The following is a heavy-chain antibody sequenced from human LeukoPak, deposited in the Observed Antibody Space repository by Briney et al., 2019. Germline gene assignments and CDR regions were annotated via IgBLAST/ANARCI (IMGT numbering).Heavy chain of an antibody. V-gene: IGHV1-2*02. Sequence: GASVKVSCKSSGYTFTGYYIHCVRQAPGQGLECMGWINPNSGGTNYAQKFQGRVTMTRDTSISTAYMELSRLRSDDTAVYYCARGGSGSYFSWLDPWGQGTLVTVS. D-gene: IGHD3-10*01. CDR3: ARGGSGSYFSWLDP. CDR1: GYTFTGYY. CDR2: INPNSGGT. J-gene: IGHJ5*02.